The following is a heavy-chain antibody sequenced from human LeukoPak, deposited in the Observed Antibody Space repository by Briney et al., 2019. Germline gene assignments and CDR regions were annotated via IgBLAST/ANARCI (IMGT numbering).Heavy chain of an antibody. CDR3: AKDRGNTMVRGITAFDY. CDR2: ISGSGGTT. V-gene: IGHV3-23*01. CDR1: GFTFSSYA. D-gene: IGHD3-10*01. J-gene: IGHJ4*02. Sequence: PGGSLRLSCAASGFTFSSYAMSWVRQAPGKGLEWVSGISGSGGTTYYADSVKGRFTISRDNSKNTLYLQMNSLRAEDTAAYYCAKDRGNTMVRGITAFDYWGQGTLVTVSS.